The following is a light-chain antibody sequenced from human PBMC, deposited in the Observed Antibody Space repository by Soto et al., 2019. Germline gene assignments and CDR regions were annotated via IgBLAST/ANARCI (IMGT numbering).Light chain of an antibody. Sequence: PGEVATLSCRSSQSVSRNYLAWYQQKPGQAPRLLISGASNRATGIPDRFSGSGSATDFSLIISSLEPEDFALYFCQQYGTSPMTFGQGTRLEIK. CDR1: QSVSRNY. CDR2: GAS. J-gene: IGKJ5*01. CDR3: QQYGTSPMT. V-gene: IGKV3-20*01.